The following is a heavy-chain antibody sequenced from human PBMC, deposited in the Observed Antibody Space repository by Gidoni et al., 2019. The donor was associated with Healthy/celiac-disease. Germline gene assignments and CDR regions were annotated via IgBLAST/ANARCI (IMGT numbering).Heavy chain of an antibody. CDR1: GFTVSSNY. V-gene: IGHV3-66*02. CDR3: ASPRLDYYGSGTDTPLDY. J-gene: IGHJ4*02. CDR2: IYSGGST. D-gene: IGHD3-10*01. Sequence: EVQLVESGGGLVQPGGSLRLSCAASGFTVSSNYMSWVRQAPGQGLEWVSVIYSGGSTYYADSVKGRFTISRDNSKNTLYLQMNSLRAEDTAVYYCASPRLDYYGSGTDTPLDYWGQGTLVTVSS.